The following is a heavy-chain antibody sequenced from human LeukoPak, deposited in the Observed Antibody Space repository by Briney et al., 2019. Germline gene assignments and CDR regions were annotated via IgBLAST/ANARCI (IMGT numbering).Heavy chain of an antibody. D-gene: IGHD3-22*01. CDR1: GFTFSTYN. Sequence: GGSLRLSCAASGFTFSTYNMNWVRQAPGKGLEWVSSISTDSIYIYYADSVQGRFTISRDNAKNSLYLQMNSLRDEDTAVYYCARHFGYDSSGYSFDYWGQGTLVTVSS. V-gene: IGHV3-21*01. J-gene: IGHJ4*02. CDR2: ISTDSIYI. CDR3: ARHFGYDSSGYSFDY.